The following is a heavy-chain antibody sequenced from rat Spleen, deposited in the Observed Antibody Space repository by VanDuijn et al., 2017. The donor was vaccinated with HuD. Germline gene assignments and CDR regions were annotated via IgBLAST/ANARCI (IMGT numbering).Heavy chain of an antibody. CDR1: GFTLSDYG. J-gene: IGHJ3*01. CDR2: TTPSGGGP. CDR3: TAGGIYNKRGRWFAY. D-gene: IGHD1-10*01. Sequence: EVQLVESGGGLVQPGRSLKLSCTASGFTLSDYGMHWIRQAPTKGLDWFSSTTPSGGGPYYRDSVKGRITITRDNAKSTLYLQMDSLRSEDTALYYCTAGGIYNKRGRWFAYWGQGTLVTVSS. V-gene: IGHV5-19*01.